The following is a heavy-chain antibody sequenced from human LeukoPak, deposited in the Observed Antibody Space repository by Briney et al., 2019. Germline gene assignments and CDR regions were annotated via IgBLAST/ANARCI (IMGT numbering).Heavy chain of an antibody. V-gene: IGHV4-34*01. CDR3: AREPTGEQTAVDYYFDY. CDR1: GGSFSGYY. D-gene: IGHD7-27*01. J-gene: IGHJ4*02. Sequence: SETLSLTCAVYGGSFSGYYWSWIRQPPGKGLEWIGEINHSGSTNYNPSLKSRVTISVDTSKNQFSLKLSSVTAAGTAVYYCAREPTGEQTAVDYYFDYWGQGTLVTVSS. CDR2: INHSGST.